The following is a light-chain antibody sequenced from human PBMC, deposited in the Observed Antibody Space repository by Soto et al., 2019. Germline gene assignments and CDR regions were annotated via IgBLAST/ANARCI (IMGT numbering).Light chain of an antibody. Sequence: EIVLTQSPATLSLSPGERATLSCRASQSVRTYLAWYQQNPGQAPRLLIYDASNRAAGIPARFNGSGSGTDFTLTISSLEPEDFAVYYCQQRSNWPVTFGQGTKV. CDR3: QQRSNWPVT. CDR2: DAS. J-gene: IGKJ1*01. CDR1: QSVRTY. V-gene: IGKV3-11*01.